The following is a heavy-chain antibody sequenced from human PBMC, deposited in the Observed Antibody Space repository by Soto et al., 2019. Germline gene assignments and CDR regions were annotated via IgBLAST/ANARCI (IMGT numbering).Heavy chain of an antibody. V-gene: IGHV1-24*01. CDR3: ATEDPSSGWYKIDY. Sequence: GASVKVSCKVSGYTLTELSMHWVRQAPGKGLEWMGGFDPEDGETIYAQKFQGRVTMTEDTSTDTAYMELSSLRSEDTAVYYCATEDPSSGWYKIDYWGQGTLVTVSS. CDR2: FDPEDGET. J-gene: IGHJ4*02. D-gene: IGHD6-19*01. CDR1: GYTLTELS.